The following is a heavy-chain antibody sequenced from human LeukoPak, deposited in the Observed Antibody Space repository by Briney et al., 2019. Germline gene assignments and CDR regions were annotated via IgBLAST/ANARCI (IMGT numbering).Heavy chain of an antibody. D-gene: IGHD3-3*02. CDR2: ISSSSSTI. Sequence: GGSLRLSCAASGFTFSSYSMNWVRQAPGKGLEWVSYISSSSSTICYADSVKGRFTISRDNAKNSLYLQMNTLRAEDTAVYYCARELGRFDYWGQGTLVTVSS. V-gene: IGHV3-48*04. CDR1: GFTFSSYS. CDR3: ARELGRFDY. J-gene: IGHJ4*02.